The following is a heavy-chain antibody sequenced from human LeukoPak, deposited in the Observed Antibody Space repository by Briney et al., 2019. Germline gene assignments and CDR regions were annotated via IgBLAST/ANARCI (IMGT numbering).Heavy chain of an antibody. CDR1: GGSFSGYY. V-gene: IGHV4-34*01. D-gene: IGHD2-2*01. CDR2: INHSGST. J-gene: IGHJ3*02. Sequence: SETLSLTCAVYGGSFSGYYWSWIRQPPGKGLEWIGEINHSGSTNYNPSLKSRVTISVDTSKNQFSLKLSSVTAADTAAYYCARDIIVVVPAAIRRGAFDIWGQGTMVTVSS. CDR3: ARDIIVVVPAAIRRGAFDI.